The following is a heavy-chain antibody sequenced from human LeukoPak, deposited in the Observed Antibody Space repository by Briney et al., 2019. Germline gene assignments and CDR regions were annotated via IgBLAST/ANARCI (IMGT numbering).Heavy chain of an antibody. CDR2: MNPNSGNT. Sequence: GASVKVSCKASGYTFTSYDINWVRQATGQGLEWMGWMNPNSGNTGYAQKFQGRVTMTRNTSISTAYMELSSLRSEDTAVYYCARGGYCSSTSCYAVYYYYYYMDVWGKGTTVTISS. CDR1: GYTFTSYD. CDR3: ARGGYCSSTSCYAVYYYYYYMDV. J-gene: IGHJ6*03. V-gene: IGHV1-8*01. D-gene: IGHD2-2*01.